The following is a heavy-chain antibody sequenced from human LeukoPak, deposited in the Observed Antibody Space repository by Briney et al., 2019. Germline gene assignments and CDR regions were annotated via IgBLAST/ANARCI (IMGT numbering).Heavy chain of an antibody. Sequence: SGTLSLTCAVSGGSISSGDYYWSWIRQPPGKGLEWIGYIYYSGSTYYNPSLKSRVTISVDTSKNQFSLKLSSVTAADTAVYYCARVRFGEHYYFDYWGQGTLVTVSS. CDR2: IYYSGST. CDR1: GGSISSGDYY. J-gene: IGHJ4*02. CDR3: ARVRFGEHYYFDY. V-gene: IGHV4-30-4*01. D-gene: IGHD3-10*01.